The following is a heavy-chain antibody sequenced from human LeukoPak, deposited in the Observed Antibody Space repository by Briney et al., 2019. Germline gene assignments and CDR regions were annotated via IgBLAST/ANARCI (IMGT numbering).Heavy chain of an antibody. Sequence: ASVKVSCKASGYTFTGYYMHWVRQAPGQGLEWMGWINPNSGGTNYAQKFQGRVTMTRDTSISTAYMELSRLRSDDTAVYYCARVWLQWPGPTPFDYWGQGTLVTVSS. CDR2: INPNSGGT. CDR3: ARVWLQWPGPTPFDY. V-gene: IGHV1-2*02. CDR1: GYTFTGYY. J-gene: IGHJ4*02. D-gene: IGHD6-19*01.